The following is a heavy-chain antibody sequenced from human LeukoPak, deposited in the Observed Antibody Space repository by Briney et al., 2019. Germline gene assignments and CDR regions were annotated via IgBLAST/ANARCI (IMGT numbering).Heavy chain of an antibody. D-gene: IGHD5-18*01. Sequence: PSETLSLTCSVSGDSISTYHWNWIRKPPGKGLEWIAYMQSTGNSKYNPSLKRRATMSVDTSKNQVVLNLSSVTAADTAVYYCARDNRHSYGRYFAHWGQGMLVTVSS. CDR3: ARDNRHSYGRYFAH. CDR2: MQSTGNS. V-gene: IGHV4-59*01. J-gene: IGHJ4*02. CDR1: GDSISTYH.